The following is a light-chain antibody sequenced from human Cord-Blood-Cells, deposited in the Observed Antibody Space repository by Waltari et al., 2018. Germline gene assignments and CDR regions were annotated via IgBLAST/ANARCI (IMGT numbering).Light chain of an antibody. V-gene: IGKV1-5*01. CDR2: DSY. J-gene: IGKJ2*01. CDR1: QSISSW. CDR3: QQYNSYSYT. Sequence: DIQMTQSPSTLSASVGDRVTSTCRASQSISSWLAWYQQKPGKAPKLLIYDSYSLESGVPSRFSGSGSGTEFTLTISSLQPDDFATYYCQQYNSYSYTFGQGTKLEIK.